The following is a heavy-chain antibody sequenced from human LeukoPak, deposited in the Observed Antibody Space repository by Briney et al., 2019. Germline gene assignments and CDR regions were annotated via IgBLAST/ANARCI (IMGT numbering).Heavy chain of an antibody. CDR1: GFSVSTKY. Sequence: GGSLTLSCAASGFSVSTKYMNWVRQAPGKGLEWVSILYSGSDTYYADSVEGRFIISRDRSKNTLFLQMNDLRVEDTAVYYCARVGDHFHWYLDLWGRGTLVTISS. D-gene: IGHD3-3*02. V-gene: IGHV3-53*01. CDR2: LYSGSDT. CDR3: ARVGDHFHWYLDL. J-gene: IGHJ2*01.